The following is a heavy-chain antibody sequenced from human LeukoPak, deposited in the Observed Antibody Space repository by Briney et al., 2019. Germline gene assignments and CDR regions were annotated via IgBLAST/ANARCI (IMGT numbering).Heavy chain of an antibody. D-gene: IGHD3-3*01. J-gene: IGHJ4*02. CDR3: AKMPGHSWRVSDY. CDR2: INWNGGST. CDR1: GFTFDDYG. V-gene: IGHV3-20*04. Sequence: PGGSLRLSCAASGFTFDDYGMSWVRQAPGKGLEWVSGINWNGGSTGYADSVKGRSTISRDNAKNSLYLQMNSLRAEDTALYYCAKMPGHSWRVSDYWGQGTLITVSS.